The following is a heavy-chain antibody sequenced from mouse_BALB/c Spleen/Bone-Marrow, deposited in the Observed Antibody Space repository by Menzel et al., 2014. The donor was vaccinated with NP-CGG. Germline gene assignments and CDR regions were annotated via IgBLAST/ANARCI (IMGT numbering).Heavy chain of an antibody. CDR1: GFNINDTY. Sequence: EVQLQQSGAELVKPGASVKLSCTASGFNINDTYIHWVKQRPEQGLEWIGSIDPANGNTKYDPKFQGKATITADTSSNTAYLQLSILTSEDTAVYFCTSYYYGCYLDSWGQGTTLTVSS. CDR3: TSYYYGCYLDS. V-gene: IGHV14-3*02. J-gene: IGHJ2*01. D-gene: IGHD1-1*01. CDR2: IDPANGNT.